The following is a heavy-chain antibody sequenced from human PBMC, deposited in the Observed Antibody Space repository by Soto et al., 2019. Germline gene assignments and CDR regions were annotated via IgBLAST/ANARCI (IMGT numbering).Heavy chain of an antibody. CDR2: IWYDGSNK. D-gene: IGHD4-17*01. CDR3: ARDSGDGQVPEYYFDY. V-gene: IGHV3-33*01. CDR1: GFTFSSYG. Sequence: QVQLMESGGGVVQPGRSLRLSCAASGFTFSSYGMHWVRQAPGKGLEWVAVIWYDGSNKYYADSVKGRFTISRDNSKNTLYLQMNSLRAEDTAVYYCARDSGDGQVPEYYFDYWGQGTLVTVSS. J-gene: IGHJ4*02.